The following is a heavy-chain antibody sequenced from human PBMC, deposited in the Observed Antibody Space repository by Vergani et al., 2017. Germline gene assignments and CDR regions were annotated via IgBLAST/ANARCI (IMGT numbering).Heavy chain of an antibody. CDR3: VRRDCWVGPRTFDF. V-gene: IGHV4-34*02. CDR1: GGSFSGYY. CDR2: INHSGST. Sequence: QVQLQHWGAGLLKPSETLSLTCSVYGGSFSGYYWSWIRQPPGWGLECIGEINHSGSTNYNPSLKSRVTISVDTSKNQFSLKLTSVTAADTAVYYCVRRDCWVGPRTFDFWGAGTPVTVSS. J-gene: IGHJ3*01. D-gene: IGHD1-14*01.